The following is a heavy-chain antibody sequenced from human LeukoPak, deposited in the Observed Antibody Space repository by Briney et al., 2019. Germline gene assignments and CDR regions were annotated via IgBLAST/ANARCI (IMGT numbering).Heavy chain of an antibody. J-gene: IGHJ6*02. CDR2: IIHNGNVN. CDR3: ARGGGLDV. Sequence: PGGSLRLSCSASGFTFSTYWMNWARQAPGKGLEWVASIIHNGNVNYYVDSVKGRFTISRDNAENSLYLQMSNLRAEDTAVYFCARGGGLDVWGQGATVTVSS. V-gene: IGHV3-7*03. D-gene: IGHD3-16*01. CDR1: GFTFSTYW.